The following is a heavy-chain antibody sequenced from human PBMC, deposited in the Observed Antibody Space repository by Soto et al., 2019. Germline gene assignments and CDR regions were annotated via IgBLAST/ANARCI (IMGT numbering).Heavy chain of an antibody. CDR2: INAGNGNT. CDR3: ARSSGYYCVDY. CDR1: GYTFTSYA. D-gene: IGHD3-22*01. V-gene: IGHV1-3*01. J-gene: IGHJ4*02. Sequence: QVQLVQSGAEVKKPGASVKVSCKASGYTFTSYAMHWVRQAPGQRLEWMGWINAGNGNTKYSQKFQGRVTITRDTSESPAYMELSSLRSEDTAVYYCARSSGYYCVDYWGQGTLVTVSS.